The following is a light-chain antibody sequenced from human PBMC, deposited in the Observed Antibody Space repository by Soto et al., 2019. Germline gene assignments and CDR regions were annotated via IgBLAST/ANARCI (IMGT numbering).Light chain of an antibody. CDR3: QQRSDWPPYT. J-gene: IGKJ2*01. V-gene: IGKV3-11*01. CDR1: QSLSSY. Sequence: EIVLTQSPATLSLSPGERATLSCRASQSLSSYLAWYQQKPGQAPRLLIYDASNRATGIPARFSGSGSGTDFTRTISTLEPEDFAVYYCQQRSDWPPYTFGQGTKLEIK. CDR2: DAS.